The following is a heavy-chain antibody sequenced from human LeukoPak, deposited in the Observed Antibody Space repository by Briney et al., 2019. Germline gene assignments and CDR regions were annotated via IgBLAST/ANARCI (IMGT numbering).Heavy chain of an antibody. Sequence: GGSLRLSCAASGFTFSSFAMNWVRQAPGKGLEWVSAISGSGSSTYYADSVKGRFTISRDNSKNTLYLQMNSLRVEDTAVYYCAKDGGGGESSSWYYWGQGSLVTVSS. J-gene: IGHJ4*02. CDR3: AKDGGGGESSSWYY. CDR1: GFTFSSFA. V-gene: IGHV3-23*01. D-gene: IGHD6-13*01. CDR2: ISGSGSST.